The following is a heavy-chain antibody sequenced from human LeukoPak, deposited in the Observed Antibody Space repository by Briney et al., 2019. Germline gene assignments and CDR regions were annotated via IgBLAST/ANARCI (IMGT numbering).Heavy chain of an antibody. J-gene: IGHJ6*03. CDR1: GGSISSGDYY. Sequence: PSETLSLTCTVSGGSISSGDYYWSWIRQPPGKGLEWFGYIYYSGSTYYNPSLKSRVTISVDTSKNQFSLKLSSVTAADTAVYYCARGVWWLSPYYYYMDVWGKGTTVTVSS. CDR3: ARGVWWLSPYYYYMDV. D-gene: IGHD3-22*01. CDR2: IYYSGST. V-gene: IGHV4-30-4*08.